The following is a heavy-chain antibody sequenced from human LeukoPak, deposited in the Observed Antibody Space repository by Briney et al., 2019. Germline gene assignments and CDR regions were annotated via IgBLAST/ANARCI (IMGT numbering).Heavy chain of an antibody. Sequence: GSVKVSCKASGYTFTSYGISWVRQAPGQGLEWMGWISAYNGNTNYAQKLQGRVTMTTDTSTSTAYMELRSLRSDDTAVYYCARMDCSGGSCYFDYWGQGTLVTVSS. CDR1: GYTFTSYG. CDR3: ARMDCSGGSCYFDY. CDR2: ISAYNGNT. V-gene: IGHV1-18*01. D-gene: IGHD2-15*01. J-gene: IGHJ4*02.